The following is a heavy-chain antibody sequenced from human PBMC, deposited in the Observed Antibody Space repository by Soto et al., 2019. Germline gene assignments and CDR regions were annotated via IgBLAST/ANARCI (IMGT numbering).Heavy chain of an antibody. CDR1: GGSISSGGYY. CDR3: ARGSEDYSDAYYYYGMDV. D-gene: IGHD4-17*01. J-gene: IGHJ6*02. Sequence: SETLSLTCTASGGSISSGGYYWSWIRQDPGKGLEWIGYIYYSGSTYYNPSLKSRVTISVDTSKNQFSLKLSSVTAADTAVYYCARGSEDYSDAYYYYGMDVWGQGTTVTVSS. CDR2: IYYSGST. V-gene: IGHV4-31*03.